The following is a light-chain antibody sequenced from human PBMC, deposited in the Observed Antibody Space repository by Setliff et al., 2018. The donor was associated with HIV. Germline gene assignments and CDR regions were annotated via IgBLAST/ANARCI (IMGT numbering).Light chain of an antibody. CDR1: TSNIGGNF. CDR3: AAWDDTLSGYV. J-gene: IGLJ1*01. V-gene: IGLV1-47*01. Sequence: SVLTQPPSASGTPGQRFTISCSGSTSNIGGNFVYWYQQLPGTAPKLLIYRNNQRPSGVPDRFSGSKSGTSASLAISGLRPGDEADYFCAAWDDTLSGYVFGTGTKGTVL. CDR2: RNN.